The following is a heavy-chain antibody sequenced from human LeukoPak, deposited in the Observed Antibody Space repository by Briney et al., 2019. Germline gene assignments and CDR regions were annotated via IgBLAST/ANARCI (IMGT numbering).Heavy chain of an antibody. CDR1: GFTFSSYW. CDR2: IKQDGSEK. Sequence: PGGSLRLSCAASGFTFSSYWMSWVRQAPGKGLEWVANIKQDGSEKYYVDSVKGRFTISRDNAKNTLYLQMNSLRAEDTAVYYCARSKKQQLVHYDAFDIWGQGTMVTVSS. D-gene: IGHD6-13*01. J-gene: IGHJ3*02. CDR3: ARSKKQQLVHYDAFDI. V-gene: IGHV3-7*01.